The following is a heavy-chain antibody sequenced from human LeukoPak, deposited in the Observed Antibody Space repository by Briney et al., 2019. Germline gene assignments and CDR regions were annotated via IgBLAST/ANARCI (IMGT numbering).Heavy chain of an antibody. CDR2: IRSKANSYAT. J-gene: IGHJ4*02. Sequence: GGSLRLSCAASGFTFSGSARHWVRQASGKGLEWVGRIRSKANSYATAYAAPVRGSFTISREESKNTTYLHMHTLNTEDAGQYYCWFPAYYYESSGYYSDYWGQGTLVTVSS. CDR1: GFTFSGSA. V-gene: IGHV3-73*01. CDR3: WFPAYYYESSGYYSDY. D-gene: IGHD3-22*01.